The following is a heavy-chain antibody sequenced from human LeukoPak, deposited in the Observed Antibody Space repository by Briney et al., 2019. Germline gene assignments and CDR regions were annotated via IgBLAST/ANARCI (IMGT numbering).Heavy chain of an antibody. CDR2: ISGTGGST. D-gene: IGHD2-21*01. V-gene: IGHV3-23*01. CDR3: AKDYYGVGRLRGFLHY. Sequence: PGGSLRLSCAASGFTFGSYAVRWVRQAPGKGLEGGSGISGTGGSTYYSDSVKGRFTIARDNSKNTLYLQMNSLRAEDTAVFYCAKDYYGVGRLRGFLHYWGQGTLVTVSS. J-gene: IGHJ4*02. CDR1: GFTFGSYA.